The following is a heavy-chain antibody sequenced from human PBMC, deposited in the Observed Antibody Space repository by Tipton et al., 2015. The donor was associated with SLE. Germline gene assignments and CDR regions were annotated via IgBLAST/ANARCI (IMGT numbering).Heavy chain of an antibody. CDR2: INANSGDT. CDR1: GYTFTSYG. V-gene: IGHV1-2*06. D-gene: IGHD1-26*01. J-gene: IGHJ5*02. Sequence: QVQLVQSGAEVKKPGASVKVSCKASGYTFTSYGISWVRQAPGQGLEWMGRINANSGDTNYAPKFQGRVTMTRDTSISTAYMELSSLRSDDTAVYYCARVHLGAWGQGTLVTVSS. CDR3: ARVHLGA.